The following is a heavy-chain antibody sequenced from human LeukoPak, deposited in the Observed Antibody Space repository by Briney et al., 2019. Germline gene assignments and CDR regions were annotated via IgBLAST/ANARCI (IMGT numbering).Heavy chain of an antibody. Sequence: ASVKVSCKASGYTFTGYYMHWVRQAPGQGLEWMGWINPNSGGTNYAQKFQGRVTMTRDTSISTAYMELSRLRSDDTAVYYCARTMVRGVISWFDPWGQGTLVTVSS. CDR2: INPNSGGT. CDR1: GYTFTGYY. D-gene: IGHD3-10*01. V-gene: IGHV1-2*02. J-gene: IGHJ5*02. CDR3: ARTMVRGVISWFDP.